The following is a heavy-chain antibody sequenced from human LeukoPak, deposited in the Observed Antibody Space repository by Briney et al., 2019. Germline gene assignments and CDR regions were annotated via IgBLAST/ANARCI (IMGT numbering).Heavy chain of an antibody. CDR1: GGSISSNGYY. J-gene: IGHJ5*02. V-gene: IGHV4-61*08. D-gene: IGHD6-19*01. Sequence: SETLSLTCTVSGGSISSNGYYWSWIRQPPGKGLEWIGYIYYSGSTNYNPSLKSRVTISVDTSKNQFSLKLSSVTAADTAVYYCASSSGWSFDPWGQGTLVTVSS. CDR3: ASSSGWSFDP. CDR2: IYYSGST.